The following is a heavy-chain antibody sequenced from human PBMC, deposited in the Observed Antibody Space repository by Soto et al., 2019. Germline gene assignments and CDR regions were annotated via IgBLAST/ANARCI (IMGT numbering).Heavy chain of an antibody. D-gene: IGHD2-8*01. V-gene: IGHV4-61*05. Sequence: PSETLSLTCTVSGGSSSSTSYYWGWIRQPPGKGLEWIGYIYHTGSTSYNPSLRSRVTISIDTSKNQISLKLTSMTAADTAVYYCARAGGPNLNFDYWGPGTLVTVSS. J-gene: IGHJ4*02. CDR3: ARAGGPNLNFDY. CDR2: IYHTGST. CDR1: GGSSSSTSYY.